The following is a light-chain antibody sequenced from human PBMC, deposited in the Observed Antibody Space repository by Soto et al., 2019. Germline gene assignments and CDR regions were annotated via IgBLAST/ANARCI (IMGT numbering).Light chain of an antibody. CDR1: RSNIGSNT. CDR2: SDN. Sequence: QSLLTHPPSTSGAPGQRVTISCSGSRSNIGSNTVNSFQQLPGTAPKLLIYSDNQRPSGVPGRFSGSKSGTSASLAISGLQSEDEADYYCAAWDDSLNGRHDFGCGTKVTVL. V-gene: IGLV1-44*01. CDR3: AAWDDSLNGRHD. J-gene: IGLJ1*01.